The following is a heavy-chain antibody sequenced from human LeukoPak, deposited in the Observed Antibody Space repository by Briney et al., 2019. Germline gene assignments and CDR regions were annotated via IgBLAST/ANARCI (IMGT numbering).Heavy chain of an antibody. J-gene: IGHJ4*02. CDR2: IYTSGST. Sequence: SETLSLTCNVSGGSIGTLYWSWIRQPPGKGLEWIGYIYTSGSTNYNPSLKSRVTISVDTSKNQFSLNLTSVTAADTAVYYCARHSQRDTTGVVDWGQGTLVTVSS. D-gene: IGHD2-8*01. V-gene: IGHV4-4*09. CDR3: ARHSQRDTTGVVD. CDR1: GGSIGTLY.